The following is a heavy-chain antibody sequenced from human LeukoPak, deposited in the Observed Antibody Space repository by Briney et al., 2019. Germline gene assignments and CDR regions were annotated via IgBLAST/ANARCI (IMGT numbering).Heavy chain of an antibody. D-gene: IGHD3-16*01. Sequence: PGGSLRLSCAASGFTFSSYSMNWVRQAPGKGLEWVSSISSRSTYIYHADSVKGRFTISRDNAKNSLFLQMNSLRAEDRAVYFCAKSTRAVMAMMDVWGKGTTVTVSS. CDR3: AKSTRAVMAMMDV. J-gene: IGHJ6*04. V-gene: IGHV3-21*01. CDR2: ISSRSTYI. CDR1: GFTFSSYS.